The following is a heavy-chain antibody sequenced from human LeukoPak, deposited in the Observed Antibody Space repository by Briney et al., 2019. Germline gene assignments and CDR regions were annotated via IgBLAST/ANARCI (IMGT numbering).Heavy chain of an antibody. CDR2: IWHDASNT. CDR1: GFSFSTYP. CDR3: AREIFGSGSYPDY. D-gene: IGHD3-10*01. Sequence: QAGGSLRLSCAASGFSFSTYPMHWVRQAPGKGVEWVGLIWHDASNTFYTDSVKARFTISRDNSKTTVYLQMNSLGGEDTAVYYCAREIFGSGSYPDYWGEGSLVTVSS. V-gene: IGHV3-33*01. J-gene: IGHJ4*02.